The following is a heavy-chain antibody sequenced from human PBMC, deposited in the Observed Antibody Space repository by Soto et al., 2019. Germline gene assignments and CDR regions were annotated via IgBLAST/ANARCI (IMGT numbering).Heavy chain of an antibody. J-gene: IGHJ5*02. CDR1: GYTFTSHA. CDR3: AGDPDSHYNDSHASSYP. Sequence: SVKVSCKASGYTFTSHAMHWVRQAPGQGLEWMGRIIPIIGIINYAQKFQGRVTISADKFTGTAYMELTRLRSDDTAVYYCAGDPDSHYNDSHASSYPWGQGTLVTVSS. CDR2: IIPIIGII. V-gene: IGHV1-69*04. D-gene: IGHD3-22*01.